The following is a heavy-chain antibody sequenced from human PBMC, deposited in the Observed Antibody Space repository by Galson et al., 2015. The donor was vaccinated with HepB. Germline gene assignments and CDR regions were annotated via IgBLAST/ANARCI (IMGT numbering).Heavy chain of an antibody. D-gene: IGHD4-17*01. V-gene: IGHV4-61*01. Sequence: ETLSLTCTVSGGSVSSGSYYWSWIRQPPGQGLEWIGYIYYSGNTNYNPSLKSRVTISIDTSKNQFSLKLSSVTAADTAMYYCATEGDYSSFGCWGQGTLVTVSS. CDR1: GGSVSSGSYY. CDR3: ATEGDYSSFGC. CDR2: IYYSGNT. J-gene: IGHJ4*02.